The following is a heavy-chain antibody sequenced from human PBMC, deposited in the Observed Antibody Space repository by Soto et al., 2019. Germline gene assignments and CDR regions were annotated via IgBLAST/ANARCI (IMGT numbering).Heavy chain of an antibody. Sequence: ASVKVSCKASGYTFTSYYMHWVRQAPGQGLEWMGIINPSGGSTSYAQKFQGRVTMTRDTSTSTVYMELSSLRSEDTAVYYCARDPYCSGGSFYSRYYYSGMDVWGQGATVTVSS. J-gene: IGHJ6*02. D-gene: IGHD2-15*01. CDR3: ARDPYCSGGSFYSRYYYSGMDV. V-gene: IGHV1-46*01. CDR2: INPSGGST. CDR1: GYTFTSYY.